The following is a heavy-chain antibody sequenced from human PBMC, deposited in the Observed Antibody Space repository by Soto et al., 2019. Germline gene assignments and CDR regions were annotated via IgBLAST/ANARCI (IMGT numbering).Heavy chain of an antibody. V-gene: IGHV4-59*01. CDR3: ARVRGAVAALGDAFDI. Sequence: QPPGKGLEWIGYIYYSGSTNYNPSLKSRVTISVDTSKNQFSLKLSSVTAADTAVYYCARVRGAVAALGDAFDIWGQGTMVTVSS. D-gene: IGHD6-19*01. J-gene: IGHJ3*02. CDR2: IYYSGST.